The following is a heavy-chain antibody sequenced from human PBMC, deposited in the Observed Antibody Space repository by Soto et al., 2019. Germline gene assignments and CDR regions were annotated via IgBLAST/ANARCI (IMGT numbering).Heavy chain of an antibody. J-gene: IGHJ4*02. CDR2: INTDGST. CDR1: GFTFSSYA. Sequence: EVQLLESGGGLIQPGGSLRLSCATSGFTFSSYAMSWARQAPGTGLEWVSSINTDGSTYYTDSVKGRSTSSRDNSRNTLYLQMNNLRAEDTAIYYCAKNYYFDSWGQGTLVTVSS. CDR3: AKNYYFDS. V-gene: IGHV3-23*01.